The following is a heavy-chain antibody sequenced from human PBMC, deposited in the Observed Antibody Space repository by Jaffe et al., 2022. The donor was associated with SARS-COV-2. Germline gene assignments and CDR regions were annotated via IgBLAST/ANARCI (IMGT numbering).Heavy chain of an antibody. J-gene: IGHJ4*02. V-gene: IGHV3-33*01. CDR2: IWYDGSNK. Sequence: QVQLVESGGGVVQPGRSLRLSCAASGFTFSSYGMHWVRQAPGKGLEWVAVIWYDGSNKYYADSVKGRFTISRDNSKNTLYLQMNSLRAEDTAVYYCARDPGGELYYFDYWGQGTLVTVSS. CDR3: ARDPGGELYYFDY. CDR1: GFTFSSYG. D-gene: IGHD1-26*01.